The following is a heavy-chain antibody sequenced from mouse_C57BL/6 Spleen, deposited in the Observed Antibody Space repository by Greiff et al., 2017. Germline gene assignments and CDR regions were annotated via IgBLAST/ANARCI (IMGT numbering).Heavy chain of an antibody. CDR2: INPSSGYT. J-gene: IGHJ2*01. Sequence: VQLQQSVAELAKPGASVKLSCKASGYTFTSYWMHWVKQRPGQGLEWIGYINPSSGYTKYNQKFKGKATLTADKSSSTAYMQLSSLTYEDSAVYNCARRWLLPEDYFDYWGQGTTLTVSS. V-gene: IGHV1-7*01. D-gene: IGHD2-3*01. CDR3: ARRWLLPEDYFDY. CDR1: GYTFTSYW.